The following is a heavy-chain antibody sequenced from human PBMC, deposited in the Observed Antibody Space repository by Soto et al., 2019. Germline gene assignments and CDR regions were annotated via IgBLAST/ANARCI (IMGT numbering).Heavy chain of an antibody. Sequence: GGSLRLSCAASGFTFSRYWLSWVRQAPGKGLEWVANIKQDGSETYYADSVKGRFTISRDNDKNSLYLQMNSLRAEDTAIYYCARGNDFDCWGQGTLVTVSS. CDR2: IKQDGSET. J-gene: IGHJ4*01. CDR3: ARGNDFDC. V-gene: IGHV3-7*04. CDR1: GFTFSRYW.